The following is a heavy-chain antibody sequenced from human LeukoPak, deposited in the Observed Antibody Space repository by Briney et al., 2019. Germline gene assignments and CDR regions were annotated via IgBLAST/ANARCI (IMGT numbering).Heavy chain of an antibody. CDR3: ARFISYGPSRLDY. D-gene: IGHD5-18*01. Sequence: PSETLSLTCAVYGGSFSGDYWSWIRQPPGKGLEWIGEINHSGSTNYNPSLKSRVTISVDTSKNQFSLKLSSVTAADTAVYYCARFISYGPSRLDYWGQGTLVTVSS. CDR2: INHSGST. J-gene: IGHJ4*02. CDR1: GGSFSGDY. V-gene: IGHV4-34*01.